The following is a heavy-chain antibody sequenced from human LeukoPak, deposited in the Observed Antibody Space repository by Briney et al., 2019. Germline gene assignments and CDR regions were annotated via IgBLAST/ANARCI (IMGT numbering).Heavy chain of an antibody. CDR2: TYYRSKWFY. Sequence: SQTLSLTCAISGDSVSSNSAAWNWIRQSPSRGLEWLGRTYYRSKWFYDYAVSVKSRIIIDPDTSENHFSLRLNSVTPEDTAVYCTREVAYCGADCYSAEFDCWGQGILVTVSS. J-gene: IGHJ4*02. CDR1: GDSVSSNSAA. CDR3: TREVAYCGADCYSAEFDC. D-gene: IGHD2-21*02. V-gene: IGHV6-1*01.